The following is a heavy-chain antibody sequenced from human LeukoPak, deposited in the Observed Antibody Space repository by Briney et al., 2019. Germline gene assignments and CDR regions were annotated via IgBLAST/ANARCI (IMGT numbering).Heavy chain of an antibody. J-gene: IGHJ4*02. V-gene: IGHV1-18*01. D-gene: IGHD3-3*01. CDR3: AREDLDFRSGYYIGGYYFDY. CDR2: ISAYNGNT. CDR1: GYTFTSYG. Sequence: ASVKVSCKASGYTFTSYGISWVRQAPGQGLEWMGWISAYNGNTNYAQKLQGRVTMTTDTSTSTAYMELRSLRSDDTAVYYCAREDLDFRSGYYIGGYYFDYWGQGTLVTVSS.